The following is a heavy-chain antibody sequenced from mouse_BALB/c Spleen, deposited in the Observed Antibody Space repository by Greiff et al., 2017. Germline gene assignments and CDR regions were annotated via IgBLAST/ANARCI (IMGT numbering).Heavy chain of an antibody. V-gene: IGHV3-6*02. Sequence: EVQLQESGPGLVKPSQSLSLTCSVTGYSITSGYYWNWIRQFPGNKLEWMGYISYDGSNNYNPSLKNRISITRDTSKNQFFLKLNSVTTEDTATYYCARAYYYGSSPFDYWGQGTTLTVSS. CDR1: GYSITSGYY. CDR2: ISYDGSN. D-gene: IGHD1-1*01. J-gene: IGHJ2*01. CDR3: ARAYYYGSSPFDY.